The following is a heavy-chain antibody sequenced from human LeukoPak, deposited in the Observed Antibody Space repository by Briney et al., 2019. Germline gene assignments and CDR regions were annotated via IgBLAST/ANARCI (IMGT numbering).Heavy chain of an antibody. CDR1: GGSISSYY. Sequence: SETLSLTCTVSGGSISSYYRSWIRQPPGKGLEWIGYIYYSGSTNYNPSLKSRVTISVDTSKNQFSLKLSSVTAADTAVYYCARQNSVAGTVYYYYGMDVWGQGTTVTVSS. D-gene: IGHD6-19*01. CDR2: IYYSGST. J-gene: IGHJ6*02. CDR3: ARQNSVAGTVYYYYGMDV. V-gene: IGHV4-59*08.